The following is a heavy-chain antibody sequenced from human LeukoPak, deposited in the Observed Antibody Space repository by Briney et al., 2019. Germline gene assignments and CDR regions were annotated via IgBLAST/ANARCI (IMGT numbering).Heavy chain of an antibody. CDR1: GGSISSGGYS. CDR2: IYHSGST. J-gene: IGHJ4*02. Sequence: SETLSLTCAVSGGSISSGGYSWSWIRQPPGKGLEWIGYIYHSGSTYYNPSLKSRVTISVDRSKNQFSLKLSSVTAADTAVYHCARLEGGGLDYWGQGTLVTVSS. V-gene: IGHV4-30-2*01. D-gene: IGHD3-16*01. CDR3: ARLEGGGLDY.